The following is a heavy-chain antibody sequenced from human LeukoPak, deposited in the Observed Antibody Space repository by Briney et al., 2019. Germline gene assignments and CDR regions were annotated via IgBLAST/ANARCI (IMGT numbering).Heavy chain of an antibody. CDR1: GFTFSDYY. Sequence: GGSLRLSCAASGFTFSDYYMSWIRQAPGKGLEWVSYISSSGSTIYYADSVKGRFTISRDNAKNSLYLQMNSLRAEDTAVYYCARRSAAIRSGYYYGMDVWGQGTTVTASS. CDR2: ISSSGSTI. CDR3: ARRSAAIRSGYYYGMDV. V-gene: IGHV3-11*01. D-gene: IGHD2-2*02. J-gene: IGHJ6*02.